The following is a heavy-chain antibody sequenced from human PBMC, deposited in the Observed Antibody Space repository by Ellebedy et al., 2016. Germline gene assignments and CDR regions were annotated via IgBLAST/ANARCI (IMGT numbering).Heavy chain of an antibody. J-gene: IGHJ4*01. V-gene: IGHV4-39*01. CDR2: VYYSGST. D-gene: IGHD6-19*01. CDR3: ARNATGWYFDY. CDR1: GGSMTGIHYY. Sequence: SETLSLTCTVSGGSMTGIHYYWGWIRQPPGKGLEWIGSVYYSGSTVYNPSLKSQITMSVDTSKSQFPVHLRSVTAADTAVYYCARNATGWYFDYWGQGALVTVSS.